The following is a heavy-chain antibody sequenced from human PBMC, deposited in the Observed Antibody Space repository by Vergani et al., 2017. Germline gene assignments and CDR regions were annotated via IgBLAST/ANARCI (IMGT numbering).Heavy chain of an antibody. V-gene: IGHV3-30*18. J-gene: IGHJ3*02. CDR2: TLYDGSNK. D-gene: IGHD2-15*01. CDR1: GFTFSSYG. Sequence: VQLVESGGGLVQPGGSLRLSCAASGFTFSSYGMHWVRQAPGKGLEWVAVTLYDGSNKYYADSVKGRFTISRDNSKNTLYLQMNSLRAEDTAVYYCAKCSGGSCYGDDAFDIWGQGTMVTVTS. CDR3: AKCSGGSCYGDDAFDI.